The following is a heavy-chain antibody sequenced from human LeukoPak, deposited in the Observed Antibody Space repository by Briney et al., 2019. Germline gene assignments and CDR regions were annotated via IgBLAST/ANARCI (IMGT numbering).Heavy chain of an antibody. D-gene: IGHD3-3*01. Sequence: GGSLKISFRGSGSPFTNSWIGWVRQMPGKGLEWMGAIYPGDSDTRFSPSFQGQVTISADKSINTAYLQWSSLKASDTAIYYCAKSGTSGLRFFDFWGQGSLVTVSS. CDR1: GSPFTNSW. CDR3: AKSGTSGLRFFDF. CDR2: IYPGDSDT. V-gene: IGHV5-51*01. J-gene: IGHJ4*02.